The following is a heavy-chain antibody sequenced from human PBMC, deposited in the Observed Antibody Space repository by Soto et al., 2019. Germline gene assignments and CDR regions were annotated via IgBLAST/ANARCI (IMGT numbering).Heavy chain of an antibody. CDR1: GGSISSYY. Sequence: SETLSLTCTVSGGSISSYYWSWIRQPAGKGLEWIGRIYTSGSTNYNPSLKSRVTMSVDTSKNQFSLKLSSVTAADTAVYYCARDYYGSGGHSTWFDPWGQGTRVTVSS. CDR2: IYTSGST. J-gene: IGHJ5*02. V-gene: IGHV4-4*07. D-gene: IGHD3-10*01. CDR3: ARDYYGSGGHSTWFDP.